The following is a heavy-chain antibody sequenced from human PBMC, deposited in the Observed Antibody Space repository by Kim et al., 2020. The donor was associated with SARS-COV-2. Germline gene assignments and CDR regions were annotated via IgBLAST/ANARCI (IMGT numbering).Heavy chain of an antibody. CDR1: GGSISSYY. Sequence: SETLSLTCTVSGGSISSYYWSWIRQPPGKGLEWIGYIYYSGSTNYNPSLKSRVTISVDTSKNQFSLKLSSVTAADTAVYYCARFKKTHPSQPWFGELYTYGMDVWGQGTTVTVSS. D-gene: IGHD3-10*01. CDR2: IYYSGST. J-gene: IGHJ6*02. V-gene: IGHV4-59*01. CDR3: ARFKKTHPSQPWFGELYTYGMDV.